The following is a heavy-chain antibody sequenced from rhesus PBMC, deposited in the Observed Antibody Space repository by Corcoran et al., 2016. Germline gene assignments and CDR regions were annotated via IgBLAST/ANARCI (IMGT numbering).Heavy chain of an antibody. V-gene: IGHV4-80*01. Sequence: QVQLQESGPGLVKPSETLSLTCAVSGGSFSSYWWSWIRQPPGKGLEWIGEINSNSGSTNYNPSLKSRFTISIDASKNQFSLKLSSVTAADTAVYYCARFKEVITNSNDYWGQGVLVTVSS. J-gene: IGHJ4*01. D-gene: IGHD3-28*01. CDR1: GGSFSSYW. CDR3: ARFKEVITNSNDY. CDR2: INSNSGST.